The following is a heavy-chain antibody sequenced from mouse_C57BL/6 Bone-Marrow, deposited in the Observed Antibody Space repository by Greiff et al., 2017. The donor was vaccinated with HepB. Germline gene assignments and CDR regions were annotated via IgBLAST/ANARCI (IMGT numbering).Heavy chain of an antibody. V-gene: IGHV2-6-1*01. Sequence: QVKLMESGPGLVAPSQSLSITCTVSGFSLTSYGVHWVRQPPGKGLEWLVVIWSDGSTTYNSALISRLSISKDNSKSQVFLKMNSLQTDDTAMYYCARHGDSNSSYAMDYWGQGTSVTVSS. CDR2: IWSDGST. J-gene: IGHJ4*01. D-gene: IGHD2-5*01. CDR3: ARHGDSNSSYAMDY. CDR1: GFSLTSYG.